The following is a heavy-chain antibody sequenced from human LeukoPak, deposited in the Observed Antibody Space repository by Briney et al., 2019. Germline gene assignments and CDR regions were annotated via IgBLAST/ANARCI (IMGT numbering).Heavy chain of an antibody. V-gene: IGHV3-30*04. CDR1: GFTFSSYS. Sequence: PGGSLRLSCAASGFTFSSYSMHWVRQAPGKGLEWVAVISSDGSDKFYADSVKGRFTVSRDNSKNTLYLQMKSLRAEDTAVYYCAKGGGYEAQYYYYYLDVWGKGTTVTISS. CDR3: AKGGGYEAQYYYYYLDV. CDR2: ISSDGSDK. J-gene: IGHJ6*03. D-gene: IGHD5-12*01.